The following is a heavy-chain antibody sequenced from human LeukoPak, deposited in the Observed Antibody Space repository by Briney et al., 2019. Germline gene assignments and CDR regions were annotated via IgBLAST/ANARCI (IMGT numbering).Heavy chain of an antibody. D-gene: IGHD1-26*01. J-gene: IGHJ4*02. CDR1: GFTFSSYW. CDR2: IKQDGSEK. V-gene: IGHV3-7*01. Sequence: PGGSLRLSCAASGFTFSSYWMSWVRQAPGKGLEWVANIKQDGSEKYYVDSVKGRFTISRDNAKNSLYLQMNSLRAEDTAVYYCAREKTIEWELLPYFDYWGQGTLVTVSS. CDR3: AREKTIEWELLPYFDY.